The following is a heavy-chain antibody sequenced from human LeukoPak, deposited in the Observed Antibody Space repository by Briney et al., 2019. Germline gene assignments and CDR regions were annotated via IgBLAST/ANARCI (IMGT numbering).Heavy chain of an antibody. V-gene: IGHV1-69*05. CDR3: ARDPSGLLWFGEFQNWFDP. Sequence: SVKVSCKTSGGTFNNSAISWVRQAPGQGLEWMGRIIPIFGTANYAQKFQGRVTITTDESTSTAYMELSSLRSEDTAVYYCARDPSGLLWFGEFQNWFDPWGQGTLVTVSS. D-gene: IGHD3-10*01. CDR1: GGTFNNSA. CDR2: IIPIFGTA. J-gene: IGHJ5*02.